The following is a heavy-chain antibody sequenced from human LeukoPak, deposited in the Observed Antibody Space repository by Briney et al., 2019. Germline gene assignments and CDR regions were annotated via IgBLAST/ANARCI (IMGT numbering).Heavy chain of an antibody. D-gene: IGHD1/OR15-1a*01. CDR2: ISLDGNRE. V-gene: IGHV3-30*18. CDR1: GFTFSIFG. J-gene: IGHJ4*02. Sequence: HTGGSLRPSCAASGFTFSIFGIQWVRHAPGKGLGWVAAISLDGNREYYTASVKGRFTVSRDNSNHMLYLQINCLRGDDSAVYYCAKINNVDDFWGQGTLVTVSS. CDR3: AKINNVDDF.